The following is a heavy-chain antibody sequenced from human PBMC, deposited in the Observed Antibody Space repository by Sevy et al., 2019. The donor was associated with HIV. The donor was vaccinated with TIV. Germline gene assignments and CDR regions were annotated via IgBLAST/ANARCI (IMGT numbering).Heavy chain of an antibody. CDR1: GCSISSGSYY. J-gene: IGHJ5*02. V-gene: IGHV4-61*02. D-gene: IGHD3-22*01. CDR3: ARAGYDSSGYHP. Sequence: SETLSLTCTVSGCSISSGSYYWSWIRQPAGKGLEWIGRIYTSGSTNYNPSLKSRVTMSVDTSKNQFSLRLSSVTAADTAVYYCARAGYDSSGYHPWGQGTLVTVSS. CDR2: IYTSGST.